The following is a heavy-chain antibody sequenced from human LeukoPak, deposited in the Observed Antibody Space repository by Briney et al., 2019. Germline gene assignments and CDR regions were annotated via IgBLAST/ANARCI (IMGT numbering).Heavy chain of an antibody. V-gene: IGHV1-2*02. Sequence: ASVKVSCEASGYTFTGYYMHWVRQAPGQGLEWMGWINPNSGGTNYAQKFQGRVTMTRDTSISTAYMELSRLRSDDTAVYYCARDRRTFWSGYYRYNWFDPWGQGTLVTVSS. CDR2: INPNSGGT. D-gene: IGHD3-3*01. CDR1: GYTFTGYY. J-gene: IGHJ5*02. CDR3: ARDRRTFWSGYYRYNWFDP.